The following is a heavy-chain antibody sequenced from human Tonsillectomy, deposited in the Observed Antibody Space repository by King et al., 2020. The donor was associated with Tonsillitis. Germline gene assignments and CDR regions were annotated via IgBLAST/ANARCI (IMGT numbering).Heavy chain of an antibody. CDR1: GFTFSSYG. V-gene: IGHV3-30*03. D-gene: IGHD3-16*01. CDR2: ISYDGSNK. J-gene: IGHJ4*02. Sequence: VQLVESGGGVVQPGRSLRLSCAASGFTFSSYGMHWVRQAPGKGLEWVAVISYDGSNKYYADSVKGRFTIYRDNSKNTLYLQMNSLRAEDTAVYYCARGAGLFGEARDYWGQGTLVTVSS. CDR3: ARGAGLFGEARDY.